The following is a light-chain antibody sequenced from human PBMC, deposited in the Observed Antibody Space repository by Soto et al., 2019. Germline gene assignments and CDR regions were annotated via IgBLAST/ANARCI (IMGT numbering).Light chain of an antibody. CDR3: AAWDDSLNGPV. Sequence: QSVLTQPPSASGTPGQRVTISCSGSSSNIGSNTVNWYQQLPGTAPKLLIDSNNQRPSGVPDRFSGSKSGTSASLAISGLQSEDEADYYCAAWDDSLNGPVFGGGTPLTVL. CDR2: SNN. J-gene: IGLJ2*01. CDR1: SSNIGSNT. V-gene: IGLV1-44*01.